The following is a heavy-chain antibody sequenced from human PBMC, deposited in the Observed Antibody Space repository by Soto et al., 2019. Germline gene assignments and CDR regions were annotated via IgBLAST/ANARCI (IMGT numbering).Heavy chain of an antibody. J-gene: IGHJ6*02. Sequence: EVQLLESGGGLVQPGGSLRLSCAASGFTFRNYAMSWVRQAPGKGLEWVSAISGSGGSTNYADSVKGRFTISRDNSKNTLSLQVNSLRAEDTAIYYCAKEAGATTYYYAMDVWGQGTTVTVSS. CDR2: ISGSGGST. D-gene: IGHD1-26*01. CDR1: GFTFRNYA. V-gene: IGHV3-23*01. CDR3: AKEAGATTYYYAMDV.